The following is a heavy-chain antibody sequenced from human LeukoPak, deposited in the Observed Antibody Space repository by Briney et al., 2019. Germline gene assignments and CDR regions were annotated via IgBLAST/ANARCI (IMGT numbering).Heavy chain of an antibody. CDR1: GYSFTTSW. CDR3: ARQLGASLYFEH. J-gene: IGHJ4*02. CDR2: IYPGDSDT. V-gene: IGHV5-51*01. Sequence: GESLKISCQGSGYSFTTSWIGWVRQMPGKGLEWMGIIYPGDSDTRYDPSFQGQVTISADRSISTAYLQWSSLKASDTATYYCARQLGASLYFEHWGQGTPVTVSS. D-gene: IGHD1-26*01.